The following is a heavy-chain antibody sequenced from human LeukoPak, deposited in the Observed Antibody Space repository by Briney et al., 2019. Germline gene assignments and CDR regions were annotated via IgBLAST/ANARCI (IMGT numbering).Heavy chain of an antibody. CDR3: ARSDDYVWGSYRMFDY. CDR2: IYYSGST. D-gene: IGHD3-16*02. Sequence: SEALSLTCTVSGGSISSYYWSWIRQPPGKGLEWIGYIYYSGSTNYNPSLKSRVTISVDTSKNQFSLKLSSVTAADTAVYYCARSDDYVWGSYRMFDYWGQGTLVTVSS. J-gene: IGHJ4*02. V-gene: IGHV4-59*01. CDR1: GGSISSYY.